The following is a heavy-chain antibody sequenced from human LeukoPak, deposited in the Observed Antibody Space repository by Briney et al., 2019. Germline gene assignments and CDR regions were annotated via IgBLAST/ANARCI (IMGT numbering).Heavy chain of an antibody. V-gene: IGHV1-2*02. CDR3: ARVISGSYQAAFDI. D-gene: IGHD1-26*01. CDR2: INPNSGGT. J-gene: IGHJ3*02. Sequence: GASVKVSCKXSGYTFTGYYMHWVRQAPGQGLEWMGWINPNSGGTNYAQKFQGRVTMTRDTSISTAYMEPSRLRSDDTAVYYCARVISGSYQAAFDIWGQGTMVTVSS. CDR1: GYTFTGYY.